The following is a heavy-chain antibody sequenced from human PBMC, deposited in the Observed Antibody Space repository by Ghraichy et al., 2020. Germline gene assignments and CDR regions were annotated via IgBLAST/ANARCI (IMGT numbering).Heavy chain of an antibody. CDR3: AKDFYEVRGVTKNYYFYYMDV. Sequence: LSLTCAASGFIFINYGMHWVRQAPGKGLEWVAVISYDGSKKFYADSVKGRFTISRDNSKNTLSPQMNSLRAEDTAVYYCAKDFYEVRGVTKNYYFYYMDVWGKGTTVSVSS. V-gene: IGHV3-30*18. D-gene: IGHD3-10*01. J-gene: IGHJ6*03. CDR2: ISYDGSKK. CDR1: GFIFINYG.